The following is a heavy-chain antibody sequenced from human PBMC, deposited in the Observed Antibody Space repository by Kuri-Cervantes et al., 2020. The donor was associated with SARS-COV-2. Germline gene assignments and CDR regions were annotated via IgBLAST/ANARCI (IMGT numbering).Heavy chain of an antibody. D-gene: IGHD2-21*02. J-gene: IGHJ6*02. Sequence: KVSCKGSGYSFTSYWIGWVHQMPGKGLEWMGIIYPGDSDTRYSPSFQGQVTISADRSISTAYLQWSSLKASDTAMYYCARWGGVVTAYYYYGMDVWGQGTTVTASS. CDR1: GYSFTSYW. V-gene: IGHV5-51*07. CDR2: IYPGDSDT. CDR3: ARWGGVVTAYYYYGMDV.